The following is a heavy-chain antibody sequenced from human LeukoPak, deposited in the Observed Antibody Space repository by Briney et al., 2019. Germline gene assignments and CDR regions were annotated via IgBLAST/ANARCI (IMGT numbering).Heavy chain of an antibody. Sequence: ASVKVSCKASGYTFTGYYMHWVRQAPGQGLEWMGWINPNSGGTNYAQKFQGRVTMTRDTSISTAYMELSRLRSDDTAVYYCARYYYDSSGYSRIDYWGRGTLVTVSS. CDR3: ARYYYDSSGYSRIDY. D-gene: IGHD3-22*01. CDR2: INPNSGGT. J-gene: IGHJ4*02. V-gene: IGHV1-2*02. CDR1: GYTFTGYY.